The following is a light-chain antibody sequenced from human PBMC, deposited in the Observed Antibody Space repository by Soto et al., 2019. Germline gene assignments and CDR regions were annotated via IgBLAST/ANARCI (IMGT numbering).Light chain of an antibody. CDR2: GAS. CDR1: QSVSSTY. V-gene: IGKV3-20*01. Sequence: EIVLTQSPGTLSLSPGERATLSCRASQSVSSTYLAWYQHKPGQAPRLLIYGASSRATGIPDRFSGSGSGTHFTLTISRQEPEDFALYYCQQYGGSPPYTFGQGTKLEIK. J-gene: IGKJ2*01. CDR3: QQYGGSPPYT.